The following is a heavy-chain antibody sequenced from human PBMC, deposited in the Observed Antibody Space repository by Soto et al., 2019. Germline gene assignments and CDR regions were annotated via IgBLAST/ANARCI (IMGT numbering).Heavy chain of an antibody. V-gene: IGHV3-30*18. CDR3: AKLIYPLTSSGLDV. Sequence: QVQLVQSGGGVVQPGRSLRLSCATSGFTFSSYDMQWVRHAPGKGLEWVALISYEGLNTYYADSVRGRFIISRDNSKNILYLQMHSLRPDDTAVYYCAKLIYPLTSSGLDVWGQGATVIVSS. CDR2: ISYEGLNT. CDR1: GFTFSSYD. J-gene: IGHJ6*02.